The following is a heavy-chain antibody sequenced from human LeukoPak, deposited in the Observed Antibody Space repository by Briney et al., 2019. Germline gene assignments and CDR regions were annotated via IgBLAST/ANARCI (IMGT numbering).Heavy chain of an antibody. CDR3: ARHKNYYDSSGYYYELDC. CDR2: IYYRGST. J-gene: IGHJ4*02. D-gene: IGHD3-22*01. Sequence: PSETLSLTCTVSGGSISSYYWSWIRQPPGKGLEWIGYIYYRGSTNYNPSLKSRVTISVDTSKNQFSLKLSSVTAADTAVYYCARHKNYYDSSGYYYELDCWGQGTLVTVSS. V-gene: IGHV4-59*08. CDR1: GGSISSYY.